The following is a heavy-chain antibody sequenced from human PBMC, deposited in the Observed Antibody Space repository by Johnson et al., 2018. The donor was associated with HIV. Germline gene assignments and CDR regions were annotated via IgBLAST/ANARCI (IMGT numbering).Heavy chain of an antibody. CDR2: ISYDGSNK. CDR1: GFTFSSYA. Sequence: QVQLVESGGGVVQPGRSLRLSCAASGFTFSSYAMHWVRQAPGKGLEWVAVISYDGSNKYYADSVKGRFTISRDNSKNTLYLQMNSLRADDTAVYYCARDRNYYDSSAQQAFDIWGQGTMVTVSS. V-gene: IGHV3-30-3*01. D-gene: IGHD3-22*01. J-gene: IGHJ3*02. CDR3: ARDRNYYDSSAQQAFDI.